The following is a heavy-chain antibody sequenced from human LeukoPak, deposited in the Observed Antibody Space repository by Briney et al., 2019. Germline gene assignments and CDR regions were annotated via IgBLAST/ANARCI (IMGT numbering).Heavy chain of an antibody. V-gene: IGHV4-34*01. Sequence: SETLSLTCAVYGGSFNGYYWSWLRQPPGKGLEWLGEINHSGSTNYNPYLKSRVTISVDTSENQCSLKLSSVTAADTAVYYRARFGSIAAAGLYYYGMDVWGQGTTVTVSS. CDR3: ARFGSIAAAGLYYYGMDV. J-gene: IGHJ6*02. D-gene: IGHD6-13*01. CDR1: GGSFNGYY. CDR2: INHSGST.